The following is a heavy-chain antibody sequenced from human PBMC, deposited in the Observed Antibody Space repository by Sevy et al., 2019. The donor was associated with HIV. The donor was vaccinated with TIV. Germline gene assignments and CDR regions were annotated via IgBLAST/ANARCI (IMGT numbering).Heavy chain of an antibody. V-gene: IGHV3-48*02. D-gene: IGHD2-15*01. J-gene: IGHJ4*02. Sequence: GGSLRLSCAASGFTFSSYSMNWVRQAPGKGLEWVSYISSSSSTIYYAVSVKGRFTISRDNAKNSLYQQMNSLRDEDTAVYYCARDRHIVVVVAATPGNFDYWGQGTLVTVSS. CDR1: GFTFSSYS. CDR3: ARDRHIVVVVAATPGNFDY. CDR2: ISSSSSTI.